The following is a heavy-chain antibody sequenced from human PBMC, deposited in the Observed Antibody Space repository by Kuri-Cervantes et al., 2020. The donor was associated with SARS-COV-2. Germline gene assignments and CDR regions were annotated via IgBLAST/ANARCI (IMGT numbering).Heavy chain of an antibody. D-gene: IGHD3-22*01. CDR1: GLTFSSYA. CDR3: ARDQDCYDSNDYFDY. Sequence: GESLKISCAASGLTFSSYAMHWVRQAPGKGLEWVAVISYDGSNKYYADSVKGRFTISRDNSKNTLYLQMNSLRAEDTAVYYCARDQDCYDSNDYFDYWGQGTLVTVSS. V-gene: IGHV3-30*04. CDR2: ISYDGSNK. J-gene: IGHJ4*02.